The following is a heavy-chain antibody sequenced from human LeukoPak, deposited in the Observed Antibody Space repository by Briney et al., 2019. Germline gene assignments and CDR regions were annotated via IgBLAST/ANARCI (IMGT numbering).Heavy chain of an antibody. CDR2: VSSNGDST. CDR1: GFTLSSYA. CDR3: GRRGGYYFDY. D-gene: IGHD4-23*01. J-gene: IGHJ4*02. V-gene: IGHV3-64*01. Sequence: GESLRLACAVSGFTLSSYAMQWVRHAPGKWLKYLSGVSSNGDSTYYANSVKGRFTISRDNSKNTLYLRMGSLRAEDMAGYYCGRRGGYYFDYWGQGTLVTVSS.